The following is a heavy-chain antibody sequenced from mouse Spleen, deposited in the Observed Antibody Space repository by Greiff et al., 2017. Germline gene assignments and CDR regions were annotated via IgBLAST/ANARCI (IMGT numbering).Heavy chain of an antibody. Sequence: EVHLVESGGGLVKPGGSLKLSCAASGFTFSDYYMYWVRQTPEKRLEWVATISDGGSYTYYPDSVKGRFTISRDNAKNNLYLQMSSLKSEDAAVYYWARGLGYGSWGFAYWGQGTLVTVSA. V-gene: IGHV5-4*02. J-gene: IGHJ3*01. CDR1: GFTFSDYY. CDR2: ISDGGSYT. CDR3: ARGLGYGSWGFAY. D-gene: IGHD1-1*02.